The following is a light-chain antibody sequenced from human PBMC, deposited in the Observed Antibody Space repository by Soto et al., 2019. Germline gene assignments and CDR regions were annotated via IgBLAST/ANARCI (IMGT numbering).Light chain of an antibody. V-gene: IGLV2-14*03. CDR1: SSDVGGYNY. CDR2: DIS. Sequence: QSALTQPASVSGSPGQSITISCTGTSSDVGGYNYVSWYQQHPAKAPKLIIYDISSRPSGVSNRFSGSKSGTTASLTISGLQAEDEADYYCSSYTSSNTLVVFGGGTKLTVL. CDR3: SSYTSSNTLVV. J-gene: IGLJ2*01.